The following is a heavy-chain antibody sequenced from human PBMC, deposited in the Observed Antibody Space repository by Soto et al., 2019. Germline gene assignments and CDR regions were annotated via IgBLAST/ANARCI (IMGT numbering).Heavy chain of an antibody. V-gene: IGHV4-34*01. D-gene: IGHD3-3*01. CDR1: GGSFSGYY. CDR3: ASGFLEWLPFDY. CDR2: INHSGST. J-gene: IGHJ4*02. Sequence: SETLSLTCTVYGGSFSGYYWSWIRQPPGKGLEWIGEINHSGSTNYNPSLKSRVTISVDTSKNQFSLKLSSVTAADTAVYYCASGFLEWLPFDYWGQGTLVTVSS.